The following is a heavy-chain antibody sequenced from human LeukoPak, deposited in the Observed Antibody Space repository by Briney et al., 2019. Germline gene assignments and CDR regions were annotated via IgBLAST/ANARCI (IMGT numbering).Heavy chain of an antibody. CDR3: AKDRGKYQLLVEFDY. D-gene: IGHD2-2*01. V-gene: IGHV3-30*18. J-gene: IGHJ4*02. Sequence: GGSLRLSCAASGFTFSSYGMHWVRQAPGKGLEWVAVISYDGSNKYYADSVKGRFTISRDNSKNTLYLQMNSLRAEDTAGYYCAKDRGKYQLLVEFDYWGQGTLVTVSS. CDR1: GFTFSSYG. CDR2: ISYDGSNK.